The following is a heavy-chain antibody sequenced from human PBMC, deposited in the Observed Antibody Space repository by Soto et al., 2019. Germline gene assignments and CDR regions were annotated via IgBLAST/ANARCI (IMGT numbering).Heavy chain of an antibody. CDR1: TFTFNNLP. D-gene: IGHD2-2*01. J-gene: IGHJ6*02. Sequence: EVQLMESGGGPVKPGGSLRLSCVASTFTFNNLPMHWVRQAPGEGLQWLASITSSSSYKYYADSVKGRFTISRDNAKNSLFLELTGLRAEDTDVYYCAREKCSSTSCNHGMDVWGLGTTVTVSS. CDR3: AREKCSSTSCNHGMDV. CDR2: ITSSSSYK. V-gene: IGHV3-21*02.